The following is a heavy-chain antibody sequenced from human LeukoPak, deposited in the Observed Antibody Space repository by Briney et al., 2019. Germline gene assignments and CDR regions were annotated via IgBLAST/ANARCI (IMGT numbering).Heavy chain of an antibody. CDR2: ISSSNSYI. CDR1: GFTFSSYS. V-gene: IGHV3-21*01. Sequence: GGSLRLSCAASGFTFSSYSMNWVRQAPGKGLEWVSSISSSNSYIYYADPVKGRFTISRDNAKNSLYLQMNSLRAEDTAVYYCAKSYYDSSLDNWGQGTMVTVSS. D-gene: IGHD3-22*01. CDR3: AKSYYDSSLDN. J-gene: IGHJ3*02.